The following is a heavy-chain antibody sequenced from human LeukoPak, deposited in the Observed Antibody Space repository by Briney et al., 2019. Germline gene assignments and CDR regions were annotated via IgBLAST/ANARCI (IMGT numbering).Heavy chain of an antibody. Sequence: GGSLRLSCAASGFTFSSYGMHWVRQAPGKGLEWVANIKQDGSEKYYVDSVKGRFTISRDNAKNSLYLQLNSLRAEDTAVYYCAKDACGGNCSYSMDVWGKGTTVTVSS. CDR2: IKQDGSEK. V-gene: IGHV3-7*03. D-gene: IGHD1-14*01. CDR1: GFTFSSYG. J-gene: IGHJ6*03. CDR3: AKDACGGNCSYSMDV.